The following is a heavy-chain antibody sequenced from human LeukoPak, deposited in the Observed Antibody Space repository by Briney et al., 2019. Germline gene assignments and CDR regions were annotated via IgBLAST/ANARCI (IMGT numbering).Heavy chain of an antibody. Sequence: GRSLRLSCAASGFTFSDYYMSWIRQAPGKWLEWVAYITSSGADIYYADSVKGRFTISRDNAKNALFLRMNSLRVEDTATYYCASDIVATSGDFWGQGTLVSVSS. J-gene: IGHJ4*02. CDR3: ASDIVATSGDF. V-gene: IGHV3-11*01. CDR2: ITSSGADI. D-gene: IGHD5-12*01. CDR1: GFTFSDYY.